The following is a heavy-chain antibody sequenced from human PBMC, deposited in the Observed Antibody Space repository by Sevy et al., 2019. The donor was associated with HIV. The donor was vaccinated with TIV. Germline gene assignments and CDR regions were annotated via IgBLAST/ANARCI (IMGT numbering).Heavy chain of an antibody. CDR2: ISSSSYI. D-gene: IGHD2-15*01. CDR3: AQRYCSGGSCYDY. V-gene: IGHV3-21*01. Sequence: GGSLRLSCAASGFTFSSYSMNWVRQAPGKGLEWVSSISSSSYIYYADSVKDRFTISRDNAKNSLYLQMNSLRAEDTAVYYCAQRYCSGGSCYDYWGQGTLVTVSS. J-gene: IGHJ4*02. CDR1: GFTFSSYS.